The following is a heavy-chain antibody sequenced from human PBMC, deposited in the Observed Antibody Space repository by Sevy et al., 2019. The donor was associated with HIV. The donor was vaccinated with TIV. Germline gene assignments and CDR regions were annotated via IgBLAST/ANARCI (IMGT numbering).Heavy chain of an antibody. Sequence: GGSLRLSCAASGFTFSSWSMTWVRQTPGRGLEWVSYMSSTSSPIYYADSVKGRFTISRDNAKNSLYLQMNSLRVEDTAVYYCARALAALPYYYYGMDVWGQRTTVTISS. D-gene: IGHD6-6*01. J-gene: IGHJ6*02. CDR2: MSSTSSPI. CDR3: ARALAALPYYYYGMDV. CDR1: GFTFSSWS. V-gene: IGHV3-48*01.